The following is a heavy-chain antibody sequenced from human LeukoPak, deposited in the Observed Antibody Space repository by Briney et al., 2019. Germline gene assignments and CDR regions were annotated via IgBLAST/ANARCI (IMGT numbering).Heavy chain of an antibody. D-gene: IGHD1-26*01. CDR3: ARPMSGHYSSLDY. Sequence: GESLKISCKGSGYGFTSHWIGWVRQMPGKGLEWMGIIYPGDSDTRYSPSFQGQVTITVDKSINTPYLQWSSLKASDTAIYYCARPMSGHYSSLDYWGQGTLVTVSS. J-gene: IGHJ4*02. V-gene: IGHV5-51*01. CDR1: GYGFTSHW. CDR2: IYPGDSDT.